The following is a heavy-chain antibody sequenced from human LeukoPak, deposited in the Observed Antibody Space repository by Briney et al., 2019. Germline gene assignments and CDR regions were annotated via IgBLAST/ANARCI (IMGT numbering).Heavy chain of an antibody. CDR1: GFTVSSNY. D-gene: IGHD1-26*01. J-gene: IGHJ5*02. CDR2: IYSGGNT. V-gene: IGHV3-66*01. CDR3: ARGIGSQLPSGCFDP. Sequence: GGSLRLSCAASGFTVSSNYMSWVRQAPGKGLEWVSVIYSGGNTYYADSVEGRFTMPRDNSKNTLYLQMNSLRAEDTAVYYCARGIGSQLPSGCFDPWGHGTLVPVSS.